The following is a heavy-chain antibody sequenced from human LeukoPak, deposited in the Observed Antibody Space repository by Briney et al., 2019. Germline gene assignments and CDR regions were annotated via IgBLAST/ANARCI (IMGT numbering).Heavy chain of an antibody. V-gene: IGHV3-7*01. J-gene: IGHJ4*02. CDR1: GVAISGYW. D-gene: IGHD3-10*01. CDR2: IEQDASEI. CDR3: ATDGGPFDN. Sequence: PGGSLRLSCAASGVAISGYWMSWVRQAPGKGLEWVANIEQDASEIYYVGSVKGRFTISRDNAKNSVFLQMNSLRAEDTAVYYCATDGGPFDNWGQGILVTVSS.